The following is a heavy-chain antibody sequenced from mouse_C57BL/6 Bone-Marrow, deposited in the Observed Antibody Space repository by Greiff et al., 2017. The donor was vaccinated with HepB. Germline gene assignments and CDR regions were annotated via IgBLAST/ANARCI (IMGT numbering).Heavy chain of an antibody. J-gene: IGHJ4*01. D-gene: IGHD2-1*01. CDR3: ERFYYPYYYAMDY. Sequence: QVQLQQSGAELVKPGASVKISCKASGYAFSSYWMHWVKQRPGKGLEWIGQIYPGDGDTNYNGKFKGKATLTADKSSSTAYMQLSSLTSEDSAVYFCERFYYPYYYAMDYWGQGTSVTVSS. CDR2: IYPGDGDT. CDR1: GYAFSSYW. V-gene: IGHV1-80*01.